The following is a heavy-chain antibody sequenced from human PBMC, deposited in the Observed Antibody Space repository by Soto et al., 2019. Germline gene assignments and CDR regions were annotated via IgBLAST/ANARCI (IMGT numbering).Heavy chain of an antibody. J-gene: IGHJ6*02. CDR2: INPNSGGT. D-gene: IGHD2-2*02. V-gene: IGHV1-2*02. CDR1: GYTFTGYY. Sequence: ASVKVSCKASGYTFTGYYMHWVRQAPGQGLEWMGWINPNSGGTNYAQKFQGRVTMTRDTSISTAYMELSRLRSDDTAVYYCVRVCSSTSCYTVNYYYGMDVWGQGTTVTVSS. CDR3: VRVCSSTSCYTVNYYYGMDV.